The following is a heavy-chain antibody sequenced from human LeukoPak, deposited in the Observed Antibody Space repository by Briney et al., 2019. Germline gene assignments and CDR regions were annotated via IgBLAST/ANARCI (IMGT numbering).Heavy chain of an antibody. CDR3: ARRSDSGSDDGEDYFDS. J-gene: IGHJ4*02. CDR2: MYYDGTT. D-gene: IGHD1-26*01. Sequence: PSETLSLTCTVSGGSIFSTSFYWGWIRQPPGKGLEWIGSMYYDGTTYHNPSLKSRITISVDTSNSQFSLRLTSVTAADTAAYFCARRSDSGSDDGEDYFDSWGQGTLVTVSS. V-gene: IGHV4-39*01. CDR1: GGSIFSTSFY.